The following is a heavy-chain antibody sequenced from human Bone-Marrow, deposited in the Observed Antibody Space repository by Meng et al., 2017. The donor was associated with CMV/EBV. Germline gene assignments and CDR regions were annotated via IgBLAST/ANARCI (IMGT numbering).Heavy chain of an antibody. J-gene: IGHJ6*02. CDR3: ARARYYYYGMDV. CDR2: ISGGGGST. V-gene: IGHV3-23*01. Sequence: GESLKISCAASGFIFSGYAMSWVRQAPGKGLEWVSVISGGGGSTYYADSVKGRFTISRDIAKNSLYLQMNSLGAEDTAVYYCARARYYYYGMDVWGQGTTVTVSS. CDR1: GFIFSGYA.